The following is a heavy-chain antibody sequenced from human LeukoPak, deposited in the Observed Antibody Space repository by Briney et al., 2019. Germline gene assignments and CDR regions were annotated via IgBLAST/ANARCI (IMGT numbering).Heavy chain of an antibody. Sequence: GGSLRLSCAASGFTFSSYSMNWVRQAPGKGLERVSYISSSSSTIYYADSVKGRFTISRDNAKNSLYLQMNSLRDEDPAVYYCARESTFGYYYYGMDVWGQGTTVTVSS. CDR2: ISSSSSTI. CDR3: ARESTFGYYYYGMDV. J-gene: IGHJ6*02. CDR1: GFTFSSYS. V-gene: IGHV3-48*02. D-gene: IGHD3-10*01.